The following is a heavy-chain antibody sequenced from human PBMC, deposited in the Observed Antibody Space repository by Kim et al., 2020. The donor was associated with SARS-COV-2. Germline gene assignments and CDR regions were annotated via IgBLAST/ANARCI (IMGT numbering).Heavy chain of an antibody. CDR3: ASQTVALYYYYYGMDV. D-gene: IGHD4-17*01. CDR1: GGTFSSYA. V-gene: IGHV1-69*13. CDR2: IIPIFGTA. J-gene: IGHJ6*02. Sequence: SVKVSCKASGGTFSSYAISWVRQAPGQGLEWMGGIIPIFGTANYAQKFQGRVTITADESTSTAYMELSSLRSEDTAVYYCASQTVALYYYYYGMDVWGQGTTVTVSS.